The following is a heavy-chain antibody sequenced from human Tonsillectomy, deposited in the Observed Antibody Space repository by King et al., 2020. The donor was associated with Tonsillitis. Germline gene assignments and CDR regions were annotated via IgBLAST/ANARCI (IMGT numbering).Heavy chain of an antibody. CDR3: ARSYGAYGGYFDY. D-gene: IGHD4-17*01. CDR2: IDWDDDK. V-gene: IGHV2-70*04. Sequence: TLKESGPALVKPTQTLTLTCTFSGFSLSTTAMRVSWIRQPPGKALEWLARIDWDDDKFYRTSLKTRLANSKDTSKNQVVLTVTNMDPVDTATYYCARSYGAYGGYFDYWGQGTLVTVSS. CDR1: GFSLSTTAMR. J-gene: IGHJ4*02.